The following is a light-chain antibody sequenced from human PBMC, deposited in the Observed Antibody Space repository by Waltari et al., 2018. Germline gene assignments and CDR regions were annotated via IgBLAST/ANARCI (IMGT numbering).Light chain of an antibody. CDR1: ESVNRH. V-gene: IGKV1-5*03. J-gene: IGKJ2*01. Sequence: IQVTQSPSTLSASVGDRVNITCRTSESVNRHLAWYQKKPGRAPNLLIYKASTLETGAPSKFSGSGSGTEFSLTITNLQRDDFATYFCQHYDSYQYAFGTGTKLEIK. CDR3: QHYDSYQYA. CDR2: KAS.